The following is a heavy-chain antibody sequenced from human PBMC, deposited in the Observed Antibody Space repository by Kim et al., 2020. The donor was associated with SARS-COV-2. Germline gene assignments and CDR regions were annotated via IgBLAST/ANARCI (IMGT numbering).Heavy chain of an antibody. D-gene: IGHD3-10*02. V-gene: IGHV3-7*01. CDR1: GFTFSSYW. J-gene: IGHJ3*01. CDR3: ARETYDGTMTMFVAFDP. Sequence: GGSLRLSCAASGFTFSSYWMSWVRQAPGKGPEWVAKIKQDGSEKYYVDSVKGRFTISRDNAKNSLYLQMNSLRAEDTAVYYCARETYDGTMTMFVAFDPWGQGTMVTVSS. CDR2: IKQDGSEK.